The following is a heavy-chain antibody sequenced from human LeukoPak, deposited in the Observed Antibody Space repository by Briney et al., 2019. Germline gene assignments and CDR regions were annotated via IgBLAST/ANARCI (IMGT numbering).Heavy chain of an antibody. CDR3: AKAGSARGSY. V-gene: IGHV3-23*01. CDR2: ITGSGGNT. CDR1: GFTFSSYG. Sequence: GGSVRLSCAASGFTFSSYGLSWVRQAPGKGLEWVSSITGSGGNTYYADSVKGRFTISRDNSKNTLYLQMNSLRANDTVVYYCAKAGSARGSYWGQGTLVTVSS. D-gene: IGHD3-10*01. J-gene: IGHJ4*02.